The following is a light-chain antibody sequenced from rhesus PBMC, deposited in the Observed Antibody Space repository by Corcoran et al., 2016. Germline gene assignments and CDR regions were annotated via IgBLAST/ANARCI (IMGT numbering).Light chain of an antibody. CDR1: ENVNNY. CDR3: QHGYGTPYS. V-gene: IGKV1-74*01. Sequence: DIQMTQSPSSLSASVGDRVTITCRASENVNNYLNWYQQKPGKAPKLLIYKSSTLTNGVPSRFSGSGSGTDYTFTISSLQPEDVATYYCQHGYGTPYSFGQGTKVEIK. J-gene: IGKJ2*01. CDR2: KSS.